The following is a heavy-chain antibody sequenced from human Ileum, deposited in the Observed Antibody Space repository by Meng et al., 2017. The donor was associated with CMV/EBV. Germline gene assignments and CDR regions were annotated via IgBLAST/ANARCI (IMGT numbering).Heavy chain of an antibody. Sequence: ASVKVSCKASGYTFNRYYMHWVRQAPGQGLEWMGIINPYGGSTSYAQKFQGRVTVTRDTSTSTVYMELSGLRSEDTAVYYCAKGGHVDTNYYYYDMDVWGQGTTVTVAS. CDR2: INPYGGST. D-gene: IGHD5-18*01. CDR3: AKGGHVDTNYYYYDMDV. V-gene: IGHV1-46*02. J-gene: IGHJ6*02. CDR1: GYTFNRYY.